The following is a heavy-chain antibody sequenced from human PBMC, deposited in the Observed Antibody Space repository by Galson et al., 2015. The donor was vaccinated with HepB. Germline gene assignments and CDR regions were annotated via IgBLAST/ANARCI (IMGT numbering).Heavy chain of an antibody. D-gene: IGHD3-22*01. Sequence: SLRLSCAASGFTFSSYSMNWVRQAPGKGLEWVSYISSSSSTIYYADSVKGRFTISRDNAKNSLYLQMNSLRAEDTAVYYCARDVHYYDSSGYSTPNAFDIWGQGTMVTVSS. V-gene: IGHV3-48*01. CDR1: GFTFSSYS. CDR3: ARDVHYYDSSGYSTPNAFDI. CDR2: ISSSSSTI. J-gene: IGHJ3*02.